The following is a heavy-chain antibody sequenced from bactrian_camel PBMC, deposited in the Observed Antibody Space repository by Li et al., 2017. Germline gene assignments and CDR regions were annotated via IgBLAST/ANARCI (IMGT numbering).Heavy chain of an antibody. Sequence: VQLVESGGGSVQPGGSLRLSCASSGSIYDTMCMGWVRQAPGKGLEWVSSIYSDGTTPYYTHSVKGRFTISKDNAKNTVCLQMNNLKPGDTAVYYCVRDGADRPDGGTWSGFVFGHWGQGTQVTVS. CDR3: VRDGADRPDGGTWSGFVFGH. D-gene: IGHD6*01. CDR1: GSIYDTMC. CDR2: IYSDGTTP. J-gene: IGHJ4*01. V-gene: IGHV3-2*01.